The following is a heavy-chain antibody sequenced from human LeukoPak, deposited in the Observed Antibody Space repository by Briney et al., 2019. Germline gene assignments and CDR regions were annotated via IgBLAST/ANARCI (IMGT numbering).Heavy chain of an antibody. D-gene: IGHD5-18*01. CDR3: ARDLNSYAHYYYYGMDV. CDR1: GFTFSSYA. Sequence: GRSLRLSCAASGFTFSSYAMHWVRQAPGKGLEWVAVISYDGSNKYYADSVKGRFTISRDNSKNTLYLRMNSLRAEDTAVYYCARDLNSYAHYYYYGMDVWGQGTTVTVSS. J-gene: IGHJ6*02. V-gene: IGHV3-30*04. CDR2: ISYDGSNK.